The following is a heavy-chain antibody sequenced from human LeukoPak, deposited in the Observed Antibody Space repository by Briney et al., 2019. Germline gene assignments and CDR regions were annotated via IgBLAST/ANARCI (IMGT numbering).Heavy chain of an antibody. Sequence: GGSLRLSCAASGFTFSSYWMHWVRQAPGKGLVWDSRINSDGSSTSYADSVKGRFTISRDNAKNTLYLQKNSLRAEDTAVYYCGNLDTPMGYWGQGTLVTISS. J-gene: IGHJ4*02. D-gene: IGHD5-18*01. CDR2: INSDGSST. CDR3: GNLDTPMGY. CDR1: GFTFSSYW. V-gene: IGHV3-74*01.